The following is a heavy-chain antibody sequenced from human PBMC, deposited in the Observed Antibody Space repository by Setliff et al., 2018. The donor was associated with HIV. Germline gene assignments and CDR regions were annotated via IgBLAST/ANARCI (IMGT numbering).Heavy chain of an antibody. J-gene: IGHJ6*02. CDR1: GGTFSSQD. V-gene: IGHV1-8*01. CDR3: ASSWSRVPYYGMDV. Sequence: GASVKVSCKASGGTFSSQDINWVRQATGQGLEWMGWMNPNSGNTGYAPKFQGRVTMTRNTSISTAYMELSSLRSDDTAVYYCASSWSRVPYYGMDVWGQGTTVTVS. CDR2: MNPNSGNT. D-gene: IGHD6-13*01.